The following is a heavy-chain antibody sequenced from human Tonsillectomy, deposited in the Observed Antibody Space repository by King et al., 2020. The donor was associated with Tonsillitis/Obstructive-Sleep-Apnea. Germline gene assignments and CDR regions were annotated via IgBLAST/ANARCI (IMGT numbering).Heavy chain of an antibody. CDR1: GGSFTGYY. Sequence: VQLQQWGAGLLKPSETLSLTCAVYGGSFTGYYWSWIRQPPGKGLEWIGEIDHSGSTNYNPSLKSRLTISADTSRTQFSLKLNSVTAADTAVYYCAREITTGAFDIWGQGTLVTVSS. J-gene: IGHJ3*02. V-gene: IGHV4-34*01. D-gene: IGHD3-3*01. CDR2: IDHSGST. CDR3: AREITTGAFDI.